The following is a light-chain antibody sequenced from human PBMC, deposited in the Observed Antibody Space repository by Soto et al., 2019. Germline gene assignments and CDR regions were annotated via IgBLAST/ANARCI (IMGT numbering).Light chain of an antibody. CDR2: KAS. J-gene: IGKJ1*01. V-gene: IGKV1-5*03. CDR3: QHYASFSGP. CDR1: QSVSSW. Sequence: IQMTQSPSTLSALVGDRVTITCCSCQSVSSWVAWYHLKPGKAPKLLIYKASTLETGVPSRFSGSRSRTEFTLTILSLQPDHLATYYCQHYASFSGPFGQGTKVDIK.